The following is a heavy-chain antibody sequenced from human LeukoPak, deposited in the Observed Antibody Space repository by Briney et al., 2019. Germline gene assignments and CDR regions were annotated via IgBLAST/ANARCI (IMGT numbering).Heavy chain of an antibody. CDR2: MYFIGST. V-gene: IGHV4-61*01. CDR3: ARLGQPNALDI. Sequence: PSETLSLTCTVSGASVSSGSSFYWSWLRQPPGKGLEWIGYMYFIGSTNYNPSLKSRVTISADTSKNQFSLNLTSVTAADTAVYYCARLGQPNALDIWGQGTLVTVSS. D-gene: IGHD7-27*01. J-gene: IGHJ3*02. CDR1: GASVSSGSSFY.